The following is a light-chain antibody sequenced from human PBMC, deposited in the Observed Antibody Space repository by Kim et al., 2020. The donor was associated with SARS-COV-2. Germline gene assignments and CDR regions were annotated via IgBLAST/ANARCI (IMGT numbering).Light chain of an antibody. V-gene: IGLV2-11*01. CDR1: SSDVGGSNY. CDR3: CSYAGSYTWV. J-gene: IGLJ3*02. Sequence: QSALTQPRSVSGSPGQSVTISCTGTSSDVGGSNYVSWYQQHPGEAPKLMIYDVTKRPSGVPDRFSGSKSGNTASLTISGLQAEDEADYYCCSYAGSYTWVFGGGTQLTVL. CDR2: DVT.